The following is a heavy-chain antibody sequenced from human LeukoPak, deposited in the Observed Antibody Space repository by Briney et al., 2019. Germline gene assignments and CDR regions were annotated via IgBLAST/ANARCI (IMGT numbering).Heavy chain of an antibody. CDR3: ARDRQQLGDY. J-gene: IGHJ4*02. Sequence: GRSLRLSCAASGFTFGNYAIHWVRQAPGKGLEWVAVISNDGSHKYYADSVKGRFTVSRDNSKNTLYLQMNSLRVEDTAVYYCARDRQQLGDYWGQGTLVTVSS. V-gene: IGHV3-30-3*01. CDR1: GFTFGNYA. D-gene: IGHD6-13*01. CDR2: ISNDGSHK.